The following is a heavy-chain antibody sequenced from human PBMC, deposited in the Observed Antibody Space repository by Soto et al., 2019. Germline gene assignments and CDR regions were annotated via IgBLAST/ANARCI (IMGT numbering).Heavy chain of an antibody. J-gene: IGHJ3*02. CDR1: GFTFSNAW. CDR2: IKSKTDGGTT. Sequence: GGSLRLSCVASGFTFSNAWMSWVRQAPGKGLEWVGRIKSKTDGGTTDYAAPVKGRFTISRDDSKNTLYLQMNSLKTEDTAVYYCTTDRPNYDFWSGSPDVFDIWGQGTMVTVSS. V-gene: IGHV3-15*01. CDR3: TTDRPNYDFWSGSPDVFDI. D-gene: IGHD3-3*01.